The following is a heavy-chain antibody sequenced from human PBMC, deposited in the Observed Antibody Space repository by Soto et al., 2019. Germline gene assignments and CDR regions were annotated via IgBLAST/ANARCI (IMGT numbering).Heavy chain of an antibody. V-gene: IGHV1-69*06. CDR2: IIPVVDTG. CDR3: MRVGGTGGYTYCLAY. CDR1: GGTFSSYA. D-gene: IGHD5-18*01. Sequence: QVQLVQSGAEVKKPGSSVKVSCKASGGTFSSYAISWVRQAPGQGLEWMGGIIPVVDTGIYAQKFQGRVTITADKSTNTAYMALSSLRSEDTAVYFCMRVGGTGGYTYCLAYWGPGTLVTVSS. J-gene: IGHJ4*02.